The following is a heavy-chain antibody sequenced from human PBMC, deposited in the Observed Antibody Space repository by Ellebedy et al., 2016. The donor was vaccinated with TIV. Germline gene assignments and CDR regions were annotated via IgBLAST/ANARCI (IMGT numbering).Heavy chain of an antibody. Sequence: GESLKISCVASGFTFNSYAMGWVRQAPGKGLEWGSSLSASGGSTYYADSVKGRFTISRDNSKNTLYLQMNSLRAEDTAVYYCAKRVTMVREVITYYHYAMDVWGQGTTVTVSS. V-gene: IGHV3-23*01. J-gene: IGHJ6*02. D-gene: IGHD3-10*01. CDR2: LSASGGST. CDR1: GFTFNSYA. CDR3: AKRVTMVREVITYYHYAMDV.